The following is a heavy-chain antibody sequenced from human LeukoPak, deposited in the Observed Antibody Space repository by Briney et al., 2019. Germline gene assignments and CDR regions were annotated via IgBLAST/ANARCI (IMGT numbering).Heavy chain of an antibody. D-gene: IGHD3-22*01. CDR2: IIPVLRIT. J-gene: IGHJ5*02. CDR1: GGTFSNFA. CDR3: ARPYYYDDRGYYHDWFDP. V-gene: IGHV1-69*04. Sequence: GASVKVSCKTSGGTFSNFAVSWVRQAPGQELEWMGRIIPVLRITNYAQRFQGRVTITADKSTSTVYMELSNLRSEDTAVYYCARPYYYDDRGYYHDWFDPWGQGTLVAVSS.